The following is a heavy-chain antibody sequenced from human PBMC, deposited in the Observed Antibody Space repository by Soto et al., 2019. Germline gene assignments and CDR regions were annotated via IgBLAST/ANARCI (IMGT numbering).Heavy chain of an antibody. D-gene: IGHD3-10*01. CDR1: GFTFSGHA. Sequence: QVQLVESGGGVVQPGRSLRLSCAASGFTFSGHAFHWVRQAPGKGPEWVSVISYDGSIKYFADSVKGRFTISRDNSKNTLYLQMNSLRPEDTAVYFCARDDSGSGSPYFFDYWGQGALVTVSS. J-gene: IGHJ4*02. CDR2: ISYDGSIK. V-gene: IGHV3-30-3*01. CDR3: ARDDSGSGSPYFFDY.